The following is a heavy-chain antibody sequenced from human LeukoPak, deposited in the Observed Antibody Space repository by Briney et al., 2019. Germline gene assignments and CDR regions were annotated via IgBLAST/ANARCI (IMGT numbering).Heavy chain of an antibody. CDR2: ISSSSSYI. J-gene: IGHJ4*02. Sequence: PGGSLRLSCAASGFTFSSYSMNWVRQAPGKGLEWVSSISSSSSYIYYADSVKGRFTISRDNAKNSLYLQMNSLRAEDTAVYYCARAIRYRAEEYFDYWGQGTLVTVSS. V-gene: IGHV3-21*01. CDR3: ARAIRYRAEEYFDY. CDR1: GFTFSSYS. D-gene: IGHD3-16*02.